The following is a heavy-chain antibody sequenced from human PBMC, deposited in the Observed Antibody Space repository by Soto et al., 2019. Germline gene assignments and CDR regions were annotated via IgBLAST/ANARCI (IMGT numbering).Heavy chain of an antibody. V-gene: IGHV4-59*01. D-gene: IGHD2-8*01. CDR2: IYYSGST. CDR1: GGSISSYY. Sequence: SETLSLTCTVSGGSISSYYWSWIRQPPGKGLEWIGYIYYSGSTNYNPSLKSRVTISVDTSKNQFSLKLSSVTAADTAVYYCARDRSTYGGGGTGEVKENWFDPWGPGTLVTVSS. J-gene: IGHJ5*02. CDR3: ARDRSTYGGGGTGEVKENWFDP.